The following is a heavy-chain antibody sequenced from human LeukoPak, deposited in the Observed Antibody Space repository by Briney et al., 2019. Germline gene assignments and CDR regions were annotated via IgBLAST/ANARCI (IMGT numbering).Heavy chain of an antibody. CDR1: SYSISSDYY. CDR3: ARHSQWGLGPWTFDI. CDR2: IFHSGST. Sequence: PSETLSLTCAVSSYSISSDYYWGWIRQPPGKGLEWIGTIFHSGSTYYNPSLVSRVSMSVDTSKNQFSLKLYSVTAADTAVYSCARHSQWGLGPWTFDIWGRGTMVTVSS. J-gene: IGHJ3*02. V-gene: IGHV4-38-2*01. D-gene: IGHD2-21*01.